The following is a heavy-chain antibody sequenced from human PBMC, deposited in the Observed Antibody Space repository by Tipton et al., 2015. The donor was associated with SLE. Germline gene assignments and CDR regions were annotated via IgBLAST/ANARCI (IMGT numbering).Heavy chain of an antibody. V-gene: IGHV3-53*04. J-gene: IGHJ3*02. D-gene: IGHD3-10*01. CDR1: GFTVSSNY. CDR2: IYSGGST. Sequence: QLVQSGGGLVQPGGSLRLSCAASGFTVSSNYMSWVRKAPGKGLEWVSVIYSGGSTYYADSVKGRFTISRDNSKNTLYLQMNSLRAEDTAVYYCARPGITMVQGVTPGAFDIWGQGTMVTVSS. CDR3: ARPGITMVQGVTPGAFDI.